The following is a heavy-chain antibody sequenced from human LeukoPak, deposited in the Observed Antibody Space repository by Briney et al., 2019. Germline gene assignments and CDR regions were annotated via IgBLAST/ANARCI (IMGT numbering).Heavy chain of an antibody. Sequence: GGSLRLSCAASGFTFSSYGMHWVRQAPGKGLEGVAVISYDGSNKYYADSVKGRFTISRDNSKNTLYLRMNSLSAEDTAVYYCAKDGIPYGSGSRAYNWFDSWGQGTLVTVSS. J-gene: IGHJ5*01. D-gene: IGHD3-10*01. CDR1: GFTFSSYG. CDR2: ISYDGSNK. V-gene: IGHV3-30*18. CDR3: AKDGIPYGSGSRAYNWFDS.